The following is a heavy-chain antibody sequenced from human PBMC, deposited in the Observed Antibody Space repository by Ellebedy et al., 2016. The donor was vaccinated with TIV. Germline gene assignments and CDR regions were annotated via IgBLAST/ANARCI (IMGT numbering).Heavy chain of an antibody. D-gene: IGHD2-2*01. CDR3: ARYCSSTSCLDAFDI. J-gene: IGHJ3*02. CDR2: IFHSGST. CDR1: GGSISSYY. Sequence: SETLSLTCTVSGGSISSYYWSWIRQPPGKGLEWIGEIFHSGSTNYNTSLKSRVTISVDKSKNQFSLKLSSVTAADTAVYYCARYCSSTSCLDAFDIWGQGTMVTVSS. V-gene: IGHV4-59*12.